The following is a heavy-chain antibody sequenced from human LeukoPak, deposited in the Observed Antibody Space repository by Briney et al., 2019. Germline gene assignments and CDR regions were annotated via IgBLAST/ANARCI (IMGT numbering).Heavy chain of an antibody. D-gene: IGHD2-2*01. J-gene: IGHJ4*02. CDR3: AKDRSSTLWYFDY. CDR1: GFTFSSYA. Sequence: GGSLRLSCAASGFTFSSYAMSWVRQAPGKGLEWVSVISGSGGTAYYADSVQGRFTISRDNSKNTLSLQMNSLRAEDTAIYYCAKDRSSTLWYFDYWGQGAQVTVSS. CDR2: ISGSGGTA. V-gene: IGHV3-23*01.